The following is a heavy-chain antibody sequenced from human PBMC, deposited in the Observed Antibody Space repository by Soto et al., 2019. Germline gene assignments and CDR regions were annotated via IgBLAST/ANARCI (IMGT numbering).Heavy chain of an antibody. V-gene: IGHV4-31*03. D-gene: IGHD5-12*01. CDR2: IYYSGST. CDR1: GCSISSGGYY. CDR3: ARDYEGTADY. J-gene: IGHJ4*02. Sequence: PSETLSLTCTVSGCSISSGGYYWSWIRQHPGKGLEWIGYIYYSGSTYYNPSLKSRVTISVDTSKNQFSLKLSSVTAADTAVYYCARDYEGTADYWGQGTLVTV.